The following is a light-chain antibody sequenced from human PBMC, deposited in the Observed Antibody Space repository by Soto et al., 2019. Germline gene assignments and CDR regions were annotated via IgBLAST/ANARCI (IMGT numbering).Light chain of an antibody. J-gene: IGKJ4*01. Sequence: DIQMTQSPSSLSASVGDRVTLTCRASQGIRNDLDWYQQKPGEAPKRLIYAASSLQSGVPSRFSGSGSGTEFTLTISSLQPEDFATYCCLQHNSYPLTFGGGTKVEIK. CDR2: AAS. V-gene: IGKV1-17*01. CDR3: LQHNSYPLT. CDR1: QGIRND.